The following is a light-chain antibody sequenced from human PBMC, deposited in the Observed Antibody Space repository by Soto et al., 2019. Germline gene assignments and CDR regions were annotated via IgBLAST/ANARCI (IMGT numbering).Light chain of an antibody. Sequence: DIQLTQSPSFLSASVGDRVTISCRASQGISSYLAWYQHKPGKAPNLLISAASTLQSGVPSRFSGSGSGTEFTLTVSGLQAEDVAIYYCHQYFRSPLTFGGGTKVEVK. CDR2: AAS. CDR1: QGISSY. V-gene: IGKV1-9*01. CDR3: HQYFRSPLT. J-gene: IGKJ4*01.